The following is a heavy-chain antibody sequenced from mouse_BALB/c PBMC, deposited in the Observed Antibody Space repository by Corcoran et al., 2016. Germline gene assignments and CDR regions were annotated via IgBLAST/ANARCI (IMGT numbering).Heavy chain of an antibody. CDR1: GFNIKDTY. J-gene: IGHJ2*01. Sequence: EVQLQQSGAELVKPGASVKLSCTASGFNIKDTYMHWVKQRPEQGLEWIGRIDPANGNTKYDPKFQGKATITADTSSNTAYLQLSSLTSEDTAVYYCALIHYYGPFDYWGQGTTLTVSS. CDR2: IDPANGNT. D-gene: IGHD1-2*01. V-gene: IGHV14-3*02. CDR3: ALIHYYGPFDY.